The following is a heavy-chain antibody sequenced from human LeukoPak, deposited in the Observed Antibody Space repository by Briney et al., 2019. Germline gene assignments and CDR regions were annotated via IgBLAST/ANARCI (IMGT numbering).Heavy chain of an antibody. D-gene: IGHD3-22*01. CDR2: IKSKTDGGTT. Sequence: GGSLRLSCAASGFTFSNAWMSWVRQAPGKGLEWVGRIKSKTDGGTTDYAAPVKGRFTISRDDSKNTLYLQMNSRKTDDTAVYYCTTERFEDFSSGHPWGYWGQGTLVTVSS. CDR1: GFTFSNAW. V-gene: IGHV3-15*01. J-gene: IGHJ4*02. CDR3: TTERFEDFSSGHPWGY.